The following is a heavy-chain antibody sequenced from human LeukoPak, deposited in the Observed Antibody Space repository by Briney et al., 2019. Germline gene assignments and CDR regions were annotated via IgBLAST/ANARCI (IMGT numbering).Heavy chain of an antibody. Sequence: GGSLRLSCAASGFTFSSYAMSWVRQAPGKGLEWVSAISGSGGSTYYADSVKGRFTISRDNSKNTLYLQMNSLRAEDTAVYYCAKDLVRAQPATPRFYYWGQGTLVTVSS. V-gene: IGHV3-23*01. CDR2: ISGSGGST. D-gene: IGHD3-16*02. CDR1: GFTFSSYA. CDR3: AKDLVRAQPATPRFYY. J-gene: IGHJ4*02.